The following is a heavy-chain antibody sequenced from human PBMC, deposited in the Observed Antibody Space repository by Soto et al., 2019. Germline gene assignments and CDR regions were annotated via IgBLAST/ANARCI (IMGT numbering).Heavy chain of an antibody. D-gene: IGHD6-13*01. J-gene: IGHJ3*02. V-gene: IGHV4-39*01. Sequence: QLQLQESGPGLVKPSETLSLTCTVSGGSISSSSYYWGWIRQPPGKGLEWIGSIYYSGSTDYNPSLKSRVTIPVDRSKNQVSLELSSGTAADTAVYYCASSYLSSWYKCDAFDIWGQGTMVTVSS. CDR1: GGSISSSSYY. CDR2: IYYSGST. CDR3: ASSYLSSWYKCDAFDI.